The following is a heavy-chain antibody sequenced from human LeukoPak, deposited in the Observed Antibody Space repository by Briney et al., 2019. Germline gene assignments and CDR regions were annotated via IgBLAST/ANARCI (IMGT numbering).Heavy chain of an antibody. D-gene: IGHD3-3*01. CDR2: ITSSSSYI. CDR1: GFTFSSYS. V-gene: IGHV3-21*01. CDR3: AREITTGRAFDY. J-gene: IGHJ4*02. Sequence: GGSLRLSCAASGFTFSSYSMSWVRQAPWKGLEWVSSITSSSSYIYYADSVKGRFTISRDNAKNSLSLQMNSLRAEDTAVYYCAREITTGRAFDYWGQGTLVTVSS.